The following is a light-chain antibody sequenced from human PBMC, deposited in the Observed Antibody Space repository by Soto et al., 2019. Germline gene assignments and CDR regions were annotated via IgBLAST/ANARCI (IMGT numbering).Light chain of an antibody. Sequence: IQLTQSQYSLSASVGERVTLTCLASQDISSFLAWYQQKPGKAPKLLIFAASTLQSGVPSRFSGSGSGTDFTLTISSLQPEDFATYYCQQTESYPSTFGGGTKVDIK. CDR3: QQTESYPST. J-gene: IGKJ4*01. CDR1: QDISSF. V-gene: IGKV1-9*01. CDR2: AAS.